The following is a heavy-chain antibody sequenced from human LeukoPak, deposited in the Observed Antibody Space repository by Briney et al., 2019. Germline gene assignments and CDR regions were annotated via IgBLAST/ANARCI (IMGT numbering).Heavy chain of an antibody. V-gene: IGHV3-66*01. CDR1: GFTVSSNY. Sequence: GGSLRLSCAASGFTVSSNYMSWVRQAPGKGLDWVSVIYSGGSTYYADSVKGRFTISRDNSKNTLYLQMNSLRAEDTAVYYCARASLGTNQQRQTDLDYWGQGTLVTVSS. J-gene: IGHJ4*02. CDR3: ARASLGTNQQRQTDLDY. CDR2: IYSGGST. D-gene: IGHD6-13*01.